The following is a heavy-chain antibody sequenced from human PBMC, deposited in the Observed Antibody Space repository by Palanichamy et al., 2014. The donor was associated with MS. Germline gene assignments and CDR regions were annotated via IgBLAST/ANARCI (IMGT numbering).Heavy chain of an antibody. V-gene: IGHV3-48*02. Sequence: EVQLVEVWGRLGTXGGVPETLLCSLWIPFSAYSMNWVRQAPGKGLEWVSYITSSSDSTAHADSVKGRFTISRDNAKDSLYLQMNSLRDEDTAVYFCARDRDWAFDFWGQGALVTVSS. CDR1: IPFSAYS. CDR3: ARDRDWAFDF. J-gene: IGHJ4*02. D-gene: IGHD3/OR15-3a*01. CDR2: ITSSSDST.